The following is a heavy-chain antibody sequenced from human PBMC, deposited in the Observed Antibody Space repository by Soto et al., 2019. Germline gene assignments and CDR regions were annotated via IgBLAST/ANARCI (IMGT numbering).Heavy chain of an antibody. CDR1: GDSFTSYY. V-gene: IGHV4-59*01. J-gene: IGHJ4*02. CDR3: ARDLGSSGPDYFDY. Sequence: PSETLSLTCTVSGDSFTSYYWSWIRQPPGKGLEWIGYIYYSGSTNYNPSLKSRVTMSVDTSKNQFSLKLSSVTAADTAVYYCARDLGSSGPDYFDYWGQGTLVTVSS. D-gene: IGHD6-19*01. CDR2: IYYSGST.